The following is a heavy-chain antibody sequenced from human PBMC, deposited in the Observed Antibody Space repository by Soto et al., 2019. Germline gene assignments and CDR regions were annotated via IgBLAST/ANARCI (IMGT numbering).Heavy chain of an antibody. CDR3: ARHCTDIVAAITWGYYFAY. Sequence: SETLSLTCAVFGGSFSGYYWSWIRQPPGKGLEWIGEINHSGSTNYNPSLKSRVTISVDTSKNQFSLKLSSVTAADTAVYYCARHCTDIVAAITWGYYFAYWGQGTLVTVSS. CDR2: INHSGST. D-gene: IGHD5-12*01. V-gene: IGHV4-34*01. J-gene: IGHJ4*02. CDR1: GGSFSGYY.